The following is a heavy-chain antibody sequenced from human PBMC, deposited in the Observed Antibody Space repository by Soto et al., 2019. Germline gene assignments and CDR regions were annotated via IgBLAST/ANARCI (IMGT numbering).Heavy chain of an antibody. CDR2: TYHTGTA. CDR1: GGSSSSGGYS. V-gene: IGHV4-30-2*01. D-gene: IGHD3-16*01. CDR3: ARDRRSYYSDGSGLDF. J-gene: IGHJ4*02. Sequence: PWETLSLTCAVSGGSSSSGGYSWTWIRQPPGKGLEGVGHTYHTGTADYSPSLKSRVTISVDTSKNQFSLKMTSATAADTAVYYCARDRRSYYSDGSGLDFWGQATPVPVSS.